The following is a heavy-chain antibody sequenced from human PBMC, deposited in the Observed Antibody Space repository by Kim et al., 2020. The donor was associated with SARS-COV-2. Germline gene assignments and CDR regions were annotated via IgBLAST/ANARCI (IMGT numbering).Heavy chain of an antibody. D-gene: IGHD3-10*01. CDR2: ISYDGSNK. J-gene: IGHJ6*02. CDR1: GLTFDDSA. V-gene: IGHV3-30-3*01. Sequence: GGSLRLSCAASGLTFDDSAMNWVRQAPGKGLEWVAVISYDGSNKEYADSVKGRFSISRNNSKSTLSLQMNSLRVEDTGVYYCARGNYYESVSLSDYYNGMDVWGQGTTVTVSS. CDR3: ARGNYYESVSLSDYYNGMDV.